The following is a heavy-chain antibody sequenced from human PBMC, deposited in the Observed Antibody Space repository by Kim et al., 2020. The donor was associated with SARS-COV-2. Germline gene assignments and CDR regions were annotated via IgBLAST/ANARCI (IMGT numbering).Heavy chain of an antibody. CDR2: INHSGST. Sequence: SETLSLTCAVYGGSFSGYYWSWIRQPPGKGLEWIGEINHSGSTNYNPSLKSRVTISVDTSKNQFSLKLSSVTAADTAVYYCASEPLWFGELFSPWGQGTLVTVSS. J-gene: IGHJ5*02. CDR1: GGSFSGYY. V-gene: IGHV4-34*01. D-gene: IGHD3-10*01. CDR3: ASEPLWFGELFSP.